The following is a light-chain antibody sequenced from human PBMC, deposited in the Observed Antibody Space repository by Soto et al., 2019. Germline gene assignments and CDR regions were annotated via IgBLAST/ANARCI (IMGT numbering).Light chain of an antibody. CDR3: SSYAGSKSYV. J-gene: IGLJ1*01. CDR2: DVS. V-gene: IGLV2-8*01. CDR1: SSDVGGYNH. Sequence: QSALTQPPSASGSPGQSVTISCTGTSSDVGGYNHVSWYQQHPGKAPKVMIYDVSKRPSGVPNRFSGSKSGNTASLTVSGLQAEDEADYYCSSYAGSKSYVFGTGTKLTVL.